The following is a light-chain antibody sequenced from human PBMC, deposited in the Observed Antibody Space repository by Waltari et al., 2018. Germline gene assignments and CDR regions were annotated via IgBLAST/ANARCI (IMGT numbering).Light chain of an antibody. J-gene: IGLJ2*01. CDR3: STWDFSLSGLL. Sequence: QSALTQEASVSGTVGQKVTLSCTGNRNNVGKYVVGWYQQTSHGVLKTVMFGNSLPSGIPDRFSGSKSGTTASLTISGLQPEDESNYYCSTWDFSLSGLLFGGGTKLTVL. CDR2: GNS. V-gene: IGLV1-36*01. CDR1: RNNVGKYV.